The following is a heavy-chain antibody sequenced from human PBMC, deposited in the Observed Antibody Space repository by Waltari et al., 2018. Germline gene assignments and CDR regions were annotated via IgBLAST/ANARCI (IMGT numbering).Heavy chain of an antibody. V-gene: IGHV3-7*01. Sequence: EVQLVESGGGLVQPGGSLRLSCAASGFTFSSYWMSWVRQAPGKGLEGVANIKQDGSEKYYVDSVKGRFTISRDNAKNSLYLQMNSLRAEDTAVYYCARDKLKVQGVHDYWGQGTLVTVSS. D-gene: IGHD3-10*01. CDR2: IKQDGSEK. CDR1: GFTFSSYW. CDR3: ARDKLKVQGVHDY. J-gene: IGHJ4*02.